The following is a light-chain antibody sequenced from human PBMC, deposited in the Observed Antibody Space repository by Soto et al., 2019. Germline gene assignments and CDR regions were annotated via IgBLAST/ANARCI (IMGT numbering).Light chain of an antibody. CDR3: QQYVRAPIT. Sequence: EIVLTQSPGTLSLSPGERATLSCRASQSLSSNYLAWYQQKPGQAPRLLIDGVSSRATGVPVSFSGSGAGTDFTLTISRLEPEDFAVYYCQQYVRAPITFGQGTRLEI. V-gene: IGKV3-20*01. CDR2: GVS. CDR1: QSLSSNY. J-gene: IGKJ5*01.